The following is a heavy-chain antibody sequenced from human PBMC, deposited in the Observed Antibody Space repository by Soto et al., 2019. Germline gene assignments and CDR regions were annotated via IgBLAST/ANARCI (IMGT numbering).Heavy chain of an antibody. D-gene: IGHD6-13*01. CDR3: ARDLSIAAADIGYGMDV. V-gene: IGHV1-46*01. Sequence: QVQLVQSGAEVKKPGASVKVSCKASGYTFTSYYMHWVRQAPGQGLEWMGIINPSGGSTSYAQRFQGRVTMTRDTSTSTVYMELSSLRSEDTAVYYCARDLSIAAADIGYGMDVWGQGTTVTVSS. CDR2: INPSGGST. CDR1: GYTFTSYY. J-gene: IGHJ6*02.